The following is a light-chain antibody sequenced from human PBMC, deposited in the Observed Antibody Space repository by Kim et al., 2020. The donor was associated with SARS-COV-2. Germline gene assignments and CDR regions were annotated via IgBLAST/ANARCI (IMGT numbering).Light chain of an antibody. CDR3: SSYTSSTTLV. Sequence: GHSITISCTGTSSDVVAYNYVSWYQQHPGKVPKLIIYNVSHRPSGVSNHFSGSKSGNTASLTISGLQAEDEADYYCSSYTSSTTLVFGGGTQLTVL. J-gene: IGLJ2*01. V-gene: IGLV2-14*04. CDR2: NVS. CDR1: SSDVVAYNY.